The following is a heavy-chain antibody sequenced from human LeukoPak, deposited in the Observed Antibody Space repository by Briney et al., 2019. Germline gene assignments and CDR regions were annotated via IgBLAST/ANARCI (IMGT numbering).Heavy chain of an antibody. CDR3: ARGIRFLEWLPTTTNWFDP. CDR1: GGSFSGYY. D-gene: IGHD3-3*01. CDR2: IYYSGST. J-gene: IGHJ5*02. V-gene: IGHV4-59*01. Sequence: SETLSLTCAVYGGSFSGYYWSWIRQPPGKGLEWIGYIYYSGSTNYNPSLKSRVTISVDTSKNQFSLKLSSVTAADTAVYYCARGIRFLEWLPTTTNWFDPWGQGTLVTVSS.